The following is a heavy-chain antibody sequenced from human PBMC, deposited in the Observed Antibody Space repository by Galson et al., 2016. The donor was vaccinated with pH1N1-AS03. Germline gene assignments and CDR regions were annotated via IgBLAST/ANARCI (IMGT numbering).Heavy chain of an antibody. CDR1: GGTFSSYA. D-gene: IGHD4/OR15-4a*01. CDR2: VIPIFGTT. Sequence: SVKVSCKASGGTFSSYAFSWVRPAPGQGLEWMGGVIPIFGTTNYAQKFQGRVTITADKSTSTAYMELRSPRSDETAVYYCARAMVPTTYYGMDVWGQGTTVTVSS. CDR3: ARAMVPTTYYGMDV. J-gene: IGHJ6*02. V-gene: IGHV1-69*06.